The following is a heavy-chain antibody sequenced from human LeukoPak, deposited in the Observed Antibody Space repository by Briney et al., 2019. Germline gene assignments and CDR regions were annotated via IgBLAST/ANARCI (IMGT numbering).Heavy chain of an antibody. CDR3: ARGGIVATTLFDY. D-gene: IGHD5-12*01. CDR2: INHSGST. CDR1: GGSFSGYY. Sequence: SETLSLTCAVYGGSFSGYYWSWIRQPPGKGLEWIGEINHSGSTNYNPSLKSRVTISVDTSKSQFSLKLSSVTAADTAVYYCARGGIVATTLFDYWGQGTLVTVSS. V-gene: IGHV4-34*01. J-gene: IGHJ4*02.